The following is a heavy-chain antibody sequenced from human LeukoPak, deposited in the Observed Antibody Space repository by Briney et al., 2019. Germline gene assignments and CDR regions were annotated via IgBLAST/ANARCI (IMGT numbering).Heavy chain of an antibody. CDR2: ITHSGST. V-gene: IGHV4-34*01. CDR1: GGSFSNYY. D-gene: IGHD2-15*01. Sequence: PSETLSLTCAVYGGSFSNYYWSWVRQPPGKGLEWIGEITHSGSTNYNPSLKSRVTISVDTSKNQFSLKLSSMTAADTAVYYCASSSGGGFDIWGQGTLVTVSS. J-gene: IGHJ3*02. CDR3: ASSSGGGFDI.